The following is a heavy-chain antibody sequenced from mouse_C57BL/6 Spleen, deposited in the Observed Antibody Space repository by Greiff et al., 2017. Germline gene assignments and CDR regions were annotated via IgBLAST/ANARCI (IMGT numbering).Heavy chain of an antibody. V-gene: IGHV3-6*01. CDR2: ISYDGSN. CDR1: GYSITSCYY. D-gene: IGHD1-1*01. Sequence: EVQVVESGPGLVKPSQSLSLTCSVTGYSITSCYYWNWIRQFPGNKLEWMGYISYDGSNNYNPSLKNRISITRDTSKNQLFLKLKSVTTEDTATYYCARGTTVVDTDDWGQGTTLTVSS. J-gene: IGHJ2*01. CDR3: ARGTTVVDTDD.